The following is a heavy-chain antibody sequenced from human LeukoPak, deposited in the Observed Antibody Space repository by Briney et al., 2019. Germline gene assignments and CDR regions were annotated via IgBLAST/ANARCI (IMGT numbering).Heavy chain of an antibody. CDR2: IYYNGRT. CDR1: GGSLNSYY. CDR3: ARSIAVAGNDAFDI. D-gene: IGHD6-19*01. J-gene: IGHJ3*02. Sequence: SETLSLTCTVSGGSLNSYYWSWIRQPPGKGLEWIGYIYYNGRTNYNPSLKSRVTISVDTSKNQFSLKLTSVTAADTAVYYCARSIAVAGNDAFDIWGRGTMVTVSS. V-gene: IGHV4-59*01.